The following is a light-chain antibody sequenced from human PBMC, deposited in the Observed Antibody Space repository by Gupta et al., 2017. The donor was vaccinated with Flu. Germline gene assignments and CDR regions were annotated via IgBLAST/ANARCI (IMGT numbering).Light chain of an antibody. CDR2: GAS. V-gene: IGKV3-20*01. CDR3: QQYGSSPLT. J-gene: IGKJ4*01. CDR1: QSVSSSY. Sequence: GTLSLSPGERATLSCRASQSVSSSYLAWYQQKPGQAPRLLIYGASSRATGIPDRFSGSGSGTDFTLTISRLEPEDFAVYYCQQYGSSPLTFGGGTKVEIK.